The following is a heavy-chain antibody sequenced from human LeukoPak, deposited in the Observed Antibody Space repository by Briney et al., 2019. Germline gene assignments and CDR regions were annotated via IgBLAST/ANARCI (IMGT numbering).Heavy chain of an antibody. Sequence: GGSLRLSCAASGFTFSRYSMNWARQAPGKGLEWVSSISSTSTYTYYADSVKGRFTISRDNAQNSLYLQMNSLRAEDTAVYYCVRDLEYSSSSVSGRSFDYWGQGTLVTVSS. CDR2: ISSTSTYT. CDR3: VRDLEYSSSSVSGRSFDY. CDR1: GFTFSRYS. J-gene: IGHJ4*02. D-gene: IGHD6-6*01. V-gene: IGHV3-21*01.